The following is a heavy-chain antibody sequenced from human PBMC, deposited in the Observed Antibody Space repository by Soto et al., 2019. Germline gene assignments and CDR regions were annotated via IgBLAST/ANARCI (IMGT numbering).Heavy chain of an antibody. V-gene: IGHV4-30-4*01. CDR3: ARARGARYFDY. D-gene: IGHD2-15*01. J-gene: IGHJ4*02. CDR2: IYYSGST. Sequence: QVQLQESGPGLVKPSQTLSLTCTVSGGSISSGDYYWSWIRQPPGKGLEWIGYIYYSGSTYYNPSLQSRLTISVDTAKNQFSLKLSSVTAADTAVYYCARARGARYFDYWGQGTLVTVSS. CDR1: GGSISSGDYY.